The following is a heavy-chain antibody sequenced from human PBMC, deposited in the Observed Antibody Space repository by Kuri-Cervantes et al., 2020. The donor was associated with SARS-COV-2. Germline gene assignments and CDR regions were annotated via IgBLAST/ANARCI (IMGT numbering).Heavy chain of an antibody. Sequence: SVKVSCKASGGTFSSYAISWVRQAPGQGLEWMGGIIPIFGTANYAQKFQGRVTIPADESTSTAYMELSSLRSEDTAVYYCARAQYDPIYYYYYMDVWGKGTTATVSS. CDR1: GGTFSSYA. D-gene: IGHD2/OR15-2a*01. CDR2: IIPIFGTA. V-gene: IGHV1-69*13. CDR3: ARAQYDPIYYYYYMDV. J-gene: IGHJ6*03.